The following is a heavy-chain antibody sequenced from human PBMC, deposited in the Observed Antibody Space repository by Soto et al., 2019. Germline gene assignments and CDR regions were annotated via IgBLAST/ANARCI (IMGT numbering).Heavy chain of an antibody. CDR3: ARPCRDGYNYRTPVCY. CDR2: ISAYNGNT. J-gene: IGHJ4*02. CDR1: GYTFTSYG. Sequence: ASVKVSCKASGYTFTSYGISWVRQAPGQGLEWMGWISAYNGNTNYAQKLQGRVTMTTDTSTSTAYMELRSLRSDDTAVYYCARPCRDGYNYRTPVCYWGQGTLVTVSS. V-gene: IGHV1-18*01. D-gene: IGHD5-12*01.